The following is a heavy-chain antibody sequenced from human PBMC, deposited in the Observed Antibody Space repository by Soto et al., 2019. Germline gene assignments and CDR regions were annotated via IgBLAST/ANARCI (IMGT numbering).Heavy chain of an antibody. CDR2: IHYSGST. J-gene: IGHJ6*02. Sequence: QLQLQESGPGLVKPSETLSLTCTVSGGSISSSNYYWGWVRQTPGKGLEWIGGIHYSGSTYYNPSLKGRGTMSVGTSTSQFSLRLGSVTGADTAVYYCAIVDVWGQGTTVAVSS. CDR3: AIVDV. CDR1: GGSISSSNYY. V-gene: IGHV4-39*01.